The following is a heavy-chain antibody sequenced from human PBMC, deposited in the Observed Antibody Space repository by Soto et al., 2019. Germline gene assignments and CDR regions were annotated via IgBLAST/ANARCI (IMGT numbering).Heavy chain of an antibody. V-gene: IGHV1-2*04. CDR3: ARADYYDFWCGYSAHNWLDP. J-gene: IGHJ5*02. Sequence: ASVKVSCKASGYTFTGYYMHWVRQAPGQGLEWMGWINPNSGGTNYAQKFQGWVTMTRDTSISTAYMELSRLRSDDTAVYYCARADYYDFWCGYSAHNWLDPWGQGTLVTVSS. CDR1: GYTFTGYY. CDR2: INPNSGGT. D-gene: IGHD3-3*01.